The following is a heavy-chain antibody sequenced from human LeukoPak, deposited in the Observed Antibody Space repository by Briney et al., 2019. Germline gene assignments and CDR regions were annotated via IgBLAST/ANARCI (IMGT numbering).Heavy chain of an antibody. V-gene: IGHV1-69*01. CDR1: GGIFRNYI. J-gene: IGHJ5*02. CDR2: IVPISGTA. CDR3: ARDWGLTGTTDWGGQENWFDP. Sequence: ASVKVSCKASGGIFRNYIISWVRQAPGQGLEWMGGIVPISGTANYAQKFQGRVTITADESTSTAYMNLSSLRSEDTAVYYCARDWGLTGTTDWGGQENWFDPWGQGTQVTVSS. D-gene: IGHD1-7*01.